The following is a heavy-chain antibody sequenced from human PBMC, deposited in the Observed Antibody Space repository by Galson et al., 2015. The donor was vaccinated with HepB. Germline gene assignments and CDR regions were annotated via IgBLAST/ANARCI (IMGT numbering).Heavy chain of an antibody. Sequence: SLRLSCAASGFTFSSYDMHWVRQAPGKGLEWVSYISSSSSTIYYADSVKGRFTISRDNAKNSLYLQMNSLRAEDTAVYYCARGGERWLKSSYYGMDVWGQGTTVTVSS. CDR3: ARGGERWLKSSYYGMDV. V-gene: IGHV3-48*01. CDR2: ISSSSSTI. D-gene: IGHD5-24*01. CDR1: GFTFSSYD. J-gene: IGHJ6*02.